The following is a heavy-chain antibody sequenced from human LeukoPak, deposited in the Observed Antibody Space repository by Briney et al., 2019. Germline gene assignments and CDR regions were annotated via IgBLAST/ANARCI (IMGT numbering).Heavy chain of an antibody. CDR3: ARDKVLAVPGAFDI. CDR1: GGSISSYY. D-gene: IGHD2-2*01. V-gene: IGHV4-59*01. Sequence: PSETLSLTCTVSGGSISSYYWSWIRQPPGKGLEWIGYIYYSGSTNYNPSLKSRVTISVDTSKNQFSLKLSSVTAADTAVYYCARDKVLAVPGAFDIWGQGTMVTVSS. J-gene: IGHJ3*02. CDR2: IYYSGST.